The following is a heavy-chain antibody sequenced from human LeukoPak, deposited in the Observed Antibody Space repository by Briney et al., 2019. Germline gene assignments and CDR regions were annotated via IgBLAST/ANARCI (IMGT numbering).Heavy chain of an antibody. J-gene: IGHJ4*02. Sequence: SETLSLTCTVSGYSISSGYYWSWIRQPAGKGLEWIGRIYISGSTNYNPSLKSRVTMSVDTSKNQFSLKLSSVTAADTAVYYCARDRGTWNDDGFDYWGQGTLVTVSS. CDR1: GYSISSGYY. V-gene: IGHV4-4*07. CDR2: IYISGST. CDR3: ARDRGTWNDDGFDY. D-gene: IGHD1-1*01.